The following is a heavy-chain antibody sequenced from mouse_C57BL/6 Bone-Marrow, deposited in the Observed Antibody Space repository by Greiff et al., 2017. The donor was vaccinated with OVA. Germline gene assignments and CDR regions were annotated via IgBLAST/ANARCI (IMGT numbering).Heavy chain of an antibody. CDR2: IYPRSGNT. Sequence: QVQLQQSGAELARPGASVKLSCKASGYTFTSYGIRWVKQRTGQGLEWIGEIYPRSGNTYYNEKFQGKATLTADKSSSTAYLELRSLTSEDSAVYICARAGLWVVDVYWYFDDWGTGTTVTVSS. CDR1: GYTFTSYG. D-gene: IGHD1-1*01. CDR3: ARAGLWVVDVYWYFDD. V-gene: IGHV1-81*01. J-gene: IGHJ1*03.